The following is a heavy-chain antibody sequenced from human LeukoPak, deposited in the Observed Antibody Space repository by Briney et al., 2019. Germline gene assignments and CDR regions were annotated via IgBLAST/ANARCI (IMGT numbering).Heavy chain of an antibody. CDR1: GFTFDDYG. D-gene: IGHD3-16*01. Sequence: TGGSLRLSCAASGFTFDDYGMSWVRQAPGKGLEWVSGINWNGGSTGYADSVKGRFTISRDNAKNSLYLQMNSLRAEDTALYYCARDRSHGAYDAFDIWGQGTMVTVSS. CDR2: INWNGGST. J-gene: IGHJ3*02. V-gene: IGHV3-20*04. CDR3: ARDRSHGAYDAFDI.